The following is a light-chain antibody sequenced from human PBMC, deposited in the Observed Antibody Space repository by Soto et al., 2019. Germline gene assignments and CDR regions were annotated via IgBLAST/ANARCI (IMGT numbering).Light chain of an antibody. Sequence: EIVLTRSPGTLSLSPVEIAALSCMASQSVSSNFLAWYQEKPGQAPRLLIYGASSRATGIPDRFSGSGSGTDFTLTISRLEPEDFAVYYCQHYDNSLLTFGGGTKVDIK. CDR3: QHYDNSLLT. J-gene: IGKJ4*01. V-gene: IGKV3-20*01. CDR2: GAS. CDR1: QSVSSNF.